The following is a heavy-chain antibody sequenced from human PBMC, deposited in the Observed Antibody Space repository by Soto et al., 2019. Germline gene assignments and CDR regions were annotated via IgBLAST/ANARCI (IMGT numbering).Heavy chain of an antibody. CDR2: IGSRSDI. V-gene: IGHV3-21*01. Sequence: PGGSLRLSCEVSGFTFSMYSMSWVRQAPGKGLEWVSSIGSRSDIYYADSVKGRFTISRDNAENSVSLQMNSLRAEDTAVYYCAREYTAWPLAYGLDVWGQGTTVTVSS. CDR1: GFTFSMYS. J-gene: IGHJ6*02. CDR3: AREYTAWPLAYGLDV. D-gene: IGHD2-2*02.